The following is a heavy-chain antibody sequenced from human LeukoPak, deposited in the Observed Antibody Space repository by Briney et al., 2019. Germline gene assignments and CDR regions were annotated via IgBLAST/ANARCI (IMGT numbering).Heavy chain of an antibody. CDR1: GFTFSDYA. CDR2: ISGSGGSI. Sequence: PGGSLRLSCTASGFTFSDYAMSWVRQAPGKGLEWVSGISGSGGSIRYADSVKGRFIISRDNSKNTLYLQMNSLRAEDTAVYYCAKRDYSDGSAYSYFDSWAREPWSPSPQ. D-gene: IGHD4/OR15-4a*01. J-gene: IGHJ4*02. V-gene: IGHV3-23*01. CDR3: AKRDYSDGSAYSYFDS.